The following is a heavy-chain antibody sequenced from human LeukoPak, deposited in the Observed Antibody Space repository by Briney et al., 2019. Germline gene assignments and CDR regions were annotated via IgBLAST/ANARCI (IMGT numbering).Heavy chain of an antibody. CDR3: ARTSTYYYDSSGYGLFDY. CDR1: GFTFSSYG. J-gene: IGHJ4*02. V-gene: IGHV3-30*02. CDR2: IRYDGSNK. D-gene: IGHD3-22*01. Sequence: GGSLRLSCAASGFTFSSYGMHWVRQAPGKGLEWVAFIRYDGSNKYYADSVKGRFTISRDNSKNTLYLQMNSLRAEDMAVYYCARTSTYYYDSSGYGLFDYWGQGTLVTVSS.